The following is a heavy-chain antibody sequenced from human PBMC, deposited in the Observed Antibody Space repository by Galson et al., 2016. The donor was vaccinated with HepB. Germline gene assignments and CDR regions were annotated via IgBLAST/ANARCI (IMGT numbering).Heavy chain of an antibody. D-gene: IGHD3-22*01. Sequence: SVKVSCKASGYSFTTYFLHWVRQAPGQGLEWMAMINLSADSATYAPKFQGRVTVTRDTSTSTAYMELTRLTSEDTAVYYCARALTPRTYYDSSGSYCLAYWGQGSLVTVSS. CDR1: GYSFTTYF. V-gene: IGHV1-46*03. J-gene: IGHJ4*02. CDR2: INLSADSA. CDR3: ARALTPRTYYDSSGSYCLAY.